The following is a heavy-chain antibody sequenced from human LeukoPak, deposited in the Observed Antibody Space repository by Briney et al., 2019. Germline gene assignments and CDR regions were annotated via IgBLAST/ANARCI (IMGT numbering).Heavy chain of an antibody. CDR3: ARELLGISMIVVAIDY. Sequence: SVKVSCKASGGTFSSYAISWVRPAPGQGLEWMGRIIPILGIANYAQKFQGIFTITADKSTSTAYMELSSLRSEDTAVYYCARELLGISMIVVAIDYWGQGTLVTVSS. CDR1: GGTFSSYA. D-gene: IGHD3-22*01. J-gene: IGHJ4*02. CDR2: IIPILGIA. V-gene: IGHV1-69*04.